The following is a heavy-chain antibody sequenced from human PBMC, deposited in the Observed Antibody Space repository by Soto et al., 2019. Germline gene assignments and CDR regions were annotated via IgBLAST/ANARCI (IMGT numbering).Heavy chain of an antibody. D-gene: IGHD1-26*01. V-gene: IGHV3-23*01. Sequence: PGGSLRLSCAASGFTFSSYAMSWVRQAPGKGLEWVSAISGSGGSTYYADSVKGRFTISRDNSKNTLYLQMNSLRAEDTAVYYCAKAGNGGSYRSYYFDYWGQGTLVTVSS. CDR2: ISGSGGST. J-gene: IGHJ4*02. CDR3: AKAGNGGSYRSYYFDY. CDR1: GFTFSSYA.